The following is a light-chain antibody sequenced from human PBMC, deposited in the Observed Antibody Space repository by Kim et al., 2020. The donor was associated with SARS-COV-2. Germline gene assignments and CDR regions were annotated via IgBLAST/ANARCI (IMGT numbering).Light chain of an antibody. J-gene: IGKJ4*01. Sequence: DIQMTQSPSSLAASVGDTVTIGCRASQSISTYLNWYQQKPGKAPKLLIYGASTLQSGVPSRFSGSGSGTDFILTISSLQPEDFATYYCQQSHSTPLINFGGGTKVDIK. CDR3: QQSHSTPLIN. CDR1: QSISTY. V-gene: IGKV1-39*01. CDR2: GAS.